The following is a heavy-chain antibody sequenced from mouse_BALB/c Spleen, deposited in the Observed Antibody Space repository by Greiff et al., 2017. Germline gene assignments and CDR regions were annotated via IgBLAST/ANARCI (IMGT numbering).Heavy chain of an antibody. CDR3: ARSPLDYAMDY. CDR1: GYTFTSYV. Sequence: VQLQQSVPELVKPGASVKMSCKASGYTFTSYVMHWVKQKPGQGLEWIGYINPYNDGTKYNEKFKGKATLTSDKSSSTAYMELSSLTSEDSAVYYCARSPLDYAMDYWGQGTSVTVSS. CDR2: INPYNDGT. V-gene: IGHV1-14*01. J-gene: IGHJ4*01.